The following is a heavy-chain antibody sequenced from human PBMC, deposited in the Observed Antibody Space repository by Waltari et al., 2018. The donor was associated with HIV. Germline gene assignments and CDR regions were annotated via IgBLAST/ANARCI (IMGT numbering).Heavy chain of an antibody. V-gene: IGHV4-39*01. CDR3: ARFSSGWYLREEYYFDY. D-gene: IGHD6-19*01. J-gene: IGHJ4*02. CDR2: IYYSGST. CDR1: GGSISSSSYY. Sequence: QLQLQESGPGLVKPSETLSLTCTVSGGSISSSSYYWGWIRQPPGKGLEWIGSIYYSGSTYYNPSLKSRVTISVDTSKNQFSLKLSSVTAADTAVYYCARFSSGWYLREEYYFDYWGQGTLVTVSS.